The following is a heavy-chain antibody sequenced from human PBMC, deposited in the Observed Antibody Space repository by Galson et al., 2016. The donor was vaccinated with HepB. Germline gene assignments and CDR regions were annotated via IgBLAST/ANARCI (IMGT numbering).Heavy chain of an antibody. CDR2: ILYDGSNK. Sequence: SLRLSCAASGFRFSSYGMHWVRQAPGKGLEWVAVILYDGSNKYYADSVKGRFTISRDNSKNTLYLQMNSLTDEDTAVYYCAKDGLYHGGGGGNGMDVWGQGTTVTVSS. CDR3: AKDGLYHGGGGGNGMDV. J-gene: IGHJ6*02. CDR1: GFRFSSYG. V-gene: IGHV3-30*18. D-gene: IGHD3-16*01.